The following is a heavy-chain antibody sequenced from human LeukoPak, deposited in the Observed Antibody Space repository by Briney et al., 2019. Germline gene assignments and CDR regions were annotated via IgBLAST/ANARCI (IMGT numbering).Heavy chain of an antibody. D-gene: IGHD3-10*01. CDR2: IYYSGST. CDR3: ARSNPPITMVRGVTGFWFDP. V-gene: IGHV4-59*01. J-gene: IGHJ5*02. CDR1: GGSISSYY. Sequence: SETLSLTCTVSGGSISSYYWSWIRQPPGKGLEWIGYIYYSGSTNYNPSLKSRVTISVATSKNQFSLKLSSVTAADTAVYYCARSNPPITMVRGVTGFWFDPWGQGTLVTVSS.